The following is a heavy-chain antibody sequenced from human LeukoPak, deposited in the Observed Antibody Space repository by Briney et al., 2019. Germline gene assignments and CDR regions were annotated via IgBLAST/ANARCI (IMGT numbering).Heavy chain of an antibody. Sequence: GGSLRLSCAASGFTFSSYAMSWVRQAPGKGLEWVSALSGTGSPTYYADSVKGRFTISRDNSKNTLYLLMNSLRAEETAVYYCARGGYRAYYYDSSGPWGYWGQGTLVTVSS. J-gene: IGHJ4*02. CDR1: GFTFSSYA. CDR3: ARGGYRAYYYDSSGPWGY. CDR2: LSGTGSPT. D-gene: IGHD3-22*01. V-gene: IGHV3-23*01.